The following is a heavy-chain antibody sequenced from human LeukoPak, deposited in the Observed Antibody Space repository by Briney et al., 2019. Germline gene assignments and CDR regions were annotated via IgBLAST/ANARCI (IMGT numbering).Heavy chain of an antibody. CDR2: ISWNSGSI. V-gene: IGHV3-9*01. D-gene: IGHD4-17*01. CDR3: VKDQVTGGYGDYLRGGFDY. J-gene: IGHJ4*02. Sequence: GGSLRLSCAASGFTFDDYAIHWVRQAPGKGLEWVSGISWNSGSIAYADSVKGRFTISRDNAKNSLYLQMNSLRAEDTALYYCVKDQVTGGYGDYLRGGFDYWGQGILVTVSS. CDR1: GFTFDDYA.